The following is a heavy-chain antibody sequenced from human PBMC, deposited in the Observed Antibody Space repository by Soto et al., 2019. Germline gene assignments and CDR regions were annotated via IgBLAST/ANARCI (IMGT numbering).Heavy chain of an antibody. CDR3: ARVISDSGYDYVYYGMDV. D-gene: IGHD5-12*01. CDR2: IYYSGST. CDR1: GGSISSGGYY. J-gene: IGHJ6*02. Sequence: HVQLQESGPGLVKPSQTLSLTCTVSGGSISSGGYYWSWIRQHPGKGLERSGYIYYSGSTYYNPSLKSRVTISVDTSKNQFSRKLSSVTASDTAVYYCARVISDSGYDYVYYGMDVWGQGTTVTVSS. V-gene: IGHV4-31*03.